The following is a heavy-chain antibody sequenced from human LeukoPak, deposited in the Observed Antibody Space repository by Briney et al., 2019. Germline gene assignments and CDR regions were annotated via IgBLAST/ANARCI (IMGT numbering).Heavy chain of an antibody. CDR1: GGSISSHY. Sequence: PSETLSLTCTVSGGSISSHYWSWIRQPPGKGLEWIGYIYYSGSTNYNPSLKSRVTISVDTSKNQFSLKLSSVTAADTAVYYCARAGSYRNYYFDYWGQGTLVTISS. V-gene: IGHV4-59*11. J-gene: IGHJ4*02. CDR2: IYYSGST. D-gene: IGHD1-26*01. CDR3: ARAGSYRNYYFDY.